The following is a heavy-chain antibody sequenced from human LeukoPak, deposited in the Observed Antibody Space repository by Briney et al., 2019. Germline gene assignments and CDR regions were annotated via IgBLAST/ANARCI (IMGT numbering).Heavy chain of an antibody. CDR2: IYTSGST. Sequence: MTSETLSLTCTVSGGSISSYYWSWIRQPAGKGLEWIGRIYTSGSTNYNPSLKSRVTISVDKSKNQFSLKLSSVTAADTAVYYCARVVTDAFDIWGQGTMVTVSS. V-gene: IGHV4-4*07. J-gene: IGHJ3*02. CDR1: GGSISSYY. CDR3: ARVVTDAFDI.